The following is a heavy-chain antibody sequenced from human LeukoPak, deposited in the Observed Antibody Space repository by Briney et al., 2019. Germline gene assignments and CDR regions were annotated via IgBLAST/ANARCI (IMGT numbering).Heavy chain of an antibody. V-gene: IGHV3-23*01. D-gene: IGHD3-22*01. Sequence: GGTLRLSCAASGFTFSSYGMSWVRQAPGKGLEWVSAISGSGGSTYYADSVKGRFTISRDNSKNTLYLQMNSLRAEDTAVYYCARVAHYYDTSGNGAIDYWGQGTLVTVSS. CDR1: GFTFSSYG. CDR3: ARVAHYYDTSGNGAIDY. J-gene: IGHJ4*02. CDR2: ISGSGGST.